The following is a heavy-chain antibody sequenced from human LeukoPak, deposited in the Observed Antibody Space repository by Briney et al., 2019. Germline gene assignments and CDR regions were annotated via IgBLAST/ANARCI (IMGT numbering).Heavy chain of an antibody. CDR3: SVVVVAATQIFDY. D-gene: IGHD2-15*01. J-gene: IGHJ4*02. V-gene: IGHV3-23*01. CDR2: ISGSGDNT. CDR1: GFTFSSYG. Sequence: GGSLRLSCAASGFTFSSYGMSWVRQAPGKGLEWVSVISGSGDNTHYADSVKGRFTISRDNSKNTLYLQMNSLRAEDTAVYYCSVVVVAATQIFDYWGQGTQVTVSS.